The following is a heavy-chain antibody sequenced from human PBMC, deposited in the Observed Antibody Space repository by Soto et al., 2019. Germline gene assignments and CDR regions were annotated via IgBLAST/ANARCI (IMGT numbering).Heavy chain of an antibody. CDR1: GGSISSSNW. V-gene: IGHV4-4*02. CDR2: IYHSGST. J-gene: IGHJ5*02. D-gene: IGHD1-1*01. CDR3: ARDGERWGWGAEGQEHWFDP. Sequence: QVQLQESGPGLVKPSGTLSLTCAVSGGSISSSNWWSWVRQPPGKGLEWIGEIYHSGSTNYNPSLKSRVTISVDKSKNQFSLKLSSVTAADTAVYYCARDGERWGWGAEGQEHWFDPWGQGTLVTVSA.